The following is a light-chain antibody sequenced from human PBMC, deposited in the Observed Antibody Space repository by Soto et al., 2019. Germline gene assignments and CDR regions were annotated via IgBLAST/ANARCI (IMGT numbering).Light chain of an antibody. V-gene: IGKV1-33*01. CDR2: VAY. CDR1: QAISHH. CDR3: QQYGDRPPT. J-gene: IGKJ3*01. Sequence: DIQMTQSPSSLSASVGDRVTITCQASQAISHHFNWYQHKPVKAPTLLIYVAYNLETGVPSRFSGHGSVTDFTFTISSLQPEDIATYFGQQYGDRPPTFGPGTKVDI.